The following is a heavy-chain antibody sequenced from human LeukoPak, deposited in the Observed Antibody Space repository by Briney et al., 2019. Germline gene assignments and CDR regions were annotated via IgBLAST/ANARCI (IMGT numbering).Heavy chain of an antibody. J-gene: IGHJ6*03. CDR1: GFTFSSYA. CDR3: AKRYCTDTSCHLGPYYYYMDV. Sequence: GGSLRLSCAASGFTFSSYAMSWVRQAPGKGLEWVSAISGSGGGSTYYADSVKGRFTISRDNSKNTLYLQMNSLRAEDTAVYYCAKRYCTDTSCHLGPYYYYMDVWGKGTTVTISS. V-gene: IGHV3-23*01. CDR2: ISGSGGGST. D-gene: IGHD2-2*01.